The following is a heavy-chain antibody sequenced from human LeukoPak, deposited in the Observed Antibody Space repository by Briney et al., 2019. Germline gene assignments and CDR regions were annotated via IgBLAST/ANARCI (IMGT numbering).Heavy chain of an antibody. V-gene: IGHV4-34*01. Sequence: PSETLSLTCAVYGGSFSGYYWSWIRQPPGKGLEWIGEINHSGSTNYNPSLKSRVTISVDTSKNQFSLKLSSVTAADTAVYYCARDPRIAAFDPWGQGTLVTVSS. CDR3: ARDPRIAAFDP. CDR2: INHSGST. CDR1: GGSFSGYY. J-gene: IGHJ5*02. D-gene: IGHD6-13*01.